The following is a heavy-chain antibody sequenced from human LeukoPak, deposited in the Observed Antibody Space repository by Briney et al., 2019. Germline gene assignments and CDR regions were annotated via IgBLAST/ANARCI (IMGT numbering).Heavy chain of an antibody. D-gene: IGHD3-22*01. CDR2: ISGSGGST. CDR3: AKGSGYYYDSSGYYYY. CDR1: GFTFSSYA. J-gene: IGHJ4*02. V-gene: IGHV3-23*01. Sequence: GGSLRLSCAASGFTFSSYAMSWVRQAPGKGLGWVSAISGSGGSTYYADSVKGRFTISRDNSKNTLYLQMNSLRAEDTAVYYCAKGSGYYYDSSGYYYYWGQGTLVTVSS.